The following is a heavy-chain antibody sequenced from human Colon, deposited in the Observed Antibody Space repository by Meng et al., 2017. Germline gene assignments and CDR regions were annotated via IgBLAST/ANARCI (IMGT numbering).Heavy chain of an antibody. CDR2: IVPMFGTP. CDR3: ARDLES. Sequence: QVQLVASGAEVKKPGSSVRVSCKASGGIFSSYAISWVRQAPGQGLEWMGGIVPMFGTPNYAQKFQGRVTIAADESTTTSFMELSSLRFEDTATYYCARDLESWGQGTLVTVSS. V-gene: IGHV1-69*01. D-gene: IGHD3-3*01. J-gene: IGHJ5*02. CDR1: GGIFSSYA.